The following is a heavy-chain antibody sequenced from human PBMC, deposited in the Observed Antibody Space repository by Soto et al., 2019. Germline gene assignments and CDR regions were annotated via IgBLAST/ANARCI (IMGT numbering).Heavy chain of an antibody. CDR1: GFTFSTYA. CDR2: ISGSGGSI. V-gene: IGHV3-23*01. J-gene: IGHJ6*02. D-gene: IGHD1-1*01. CDR3: VKGYWKGDV. Sequence: EVQLLESGGGLVQPGGSLRLSCAASGFTFSTYAMNWVRQAPGNGLEWVSAISGSGGSIHYADSVKGRFTISRDNSKNTLERQMNSLRDEDTAVYHCVKGYWKGDVWGQGTTVTVSS.